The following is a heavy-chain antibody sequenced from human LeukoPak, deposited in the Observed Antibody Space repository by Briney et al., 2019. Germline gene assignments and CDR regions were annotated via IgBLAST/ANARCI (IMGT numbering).Heavy chain of an antibody. D-gene: IGHD2-2*01. CDR3: STEDKYCSNPNCGVY. Sequence: ASVKVSFKASGYTFTGHYMHWVRQAPGQGLEWMGLIIPNSGGTTYQQKFQGRVTMTRDTSISTFYMELSSLRSDDTAVYYCSTEDKYCSNPNCGVYWGQGTQVTVSS. CDR1: GYTFTGHY. CDR2: IIPNSGGT. J-gene: IGHJ4*02. V-gene: IGHV1-2*06.